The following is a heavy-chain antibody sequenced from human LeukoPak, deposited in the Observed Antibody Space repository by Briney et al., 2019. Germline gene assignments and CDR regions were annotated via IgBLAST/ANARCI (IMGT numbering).Heavy chain of an antibody. J-gene: IGHJ4*02. V-gene: IGHV3-48*02. CDR1: GFTLSSYA. Sequence: GRSLRLSCAASGFTLSSYAMHWVRQAPGKGLEWVSYISTTSSPVYYTDSVKGRFIISRDNARNSLHLQMNSLRDEDTAVYYCARDGSNSGPDFDYWGQGVLVTVSS. CDR2: ISTTSSPV. CDR3: ARDGSNSGPDFDY. D-gene: IGHD2/OR15-2a*01.